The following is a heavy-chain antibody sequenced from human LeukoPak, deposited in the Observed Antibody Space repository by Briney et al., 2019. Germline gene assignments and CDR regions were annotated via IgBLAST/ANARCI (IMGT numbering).Heavy chain of an antibody. D-gene: IGHD3-10*01. CDR3: ARRGAGLNWFDP. CDR2: INYSGRT. V-gene: IGHV4-39*01. J-gene: IGHJ5*02. Sequence: SETLSLTCTVSGGSISSSSYYWGWIRQPPGKGLEWIASINYSGRTYYNPSLKSRVTISIDTAKNQFSLRLSSVTAADTAVYYCARRGAGLNWFDPWGQGTLVTVSS. CDR1: GGSISSSSYY.